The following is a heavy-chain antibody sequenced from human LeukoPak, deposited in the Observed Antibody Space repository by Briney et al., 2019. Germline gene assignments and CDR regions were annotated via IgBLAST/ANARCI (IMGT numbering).Heavy chain of an antibody. CDR1: GFTFSNYG. J-gene: IGHJ4*02. Sequence: GGSLRLSCAASGFTFSNYGIHWVRQAPGKGLEWVAVISHDGSNEFYADSVKGRFTISRDSSKNTLYLQMNSLRAEDTAVYYCAKSHTSSGYFYWGQGTLVTVSS. V-gene: IGHV3-30*18. D-gene: IGHD3-22*01. CDR3: AKSHTSSGYFY. CDR2: ISHDGSNE.